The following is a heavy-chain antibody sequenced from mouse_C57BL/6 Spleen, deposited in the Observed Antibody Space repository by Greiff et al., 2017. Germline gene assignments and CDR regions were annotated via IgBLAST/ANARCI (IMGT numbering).Heavy chain of an antibody. D-gene: IGHD1-1*01. V-gene: IGHV1-26*01. CDR2: INPNNGGT. CDR3: AATFDY. CDR1: GYTFTDYY. Sequence: EVQLQQSGPELVKPGASVKISCKASGYTFTDYYMNWVKQSHGKSLEWIGDINPNNGGTSYNQKFKGKATLTVDKSSSTAYMELRSLTSEDSAVYYCAATFDYWGQGTTLTVSS. J-gene: IGHJ2*01.